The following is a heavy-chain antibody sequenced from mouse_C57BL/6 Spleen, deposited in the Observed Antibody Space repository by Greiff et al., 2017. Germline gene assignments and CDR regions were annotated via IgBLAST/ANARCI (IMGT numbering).Heavy chain of an antibody. CDR1: GYTFTSYW. CDR3: ARWTNWDADAMDY. CDR2: IDPSDSYT. V-gene: IGHV1-50*01. Sequence: QVQLQQPGAELVKPGASVKLSCKASGYTFTSYWMQWVKQRPGQGLEWIGEIDPSDSYTNYNQKFKGKATLTVDTSSSTAYMQLSSLTSEDSAVYYCARWTNWDADAMDYWGQGTSVTVSS. D-gene: IGHD4-1*02. J-gene: IGHJ4*01.